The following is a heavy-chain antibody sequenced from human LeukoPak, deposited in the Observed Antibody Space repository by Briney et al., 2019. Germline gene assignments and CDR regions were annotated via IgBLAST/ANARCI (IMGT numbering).Heavy chain of an antibody. CDR1: GFTFSSYA. Sequence: PGGSLRLSCAASGFTFSSYAMSWVRQAPGKGLEWVSAISGSGGSTYYADSVKGRFTISRDNSKNTLYLQMNSLRAEDTAVYYCAKVMWGYCSSTSCYPYWGQGTLVTVSS. CDR2: ISGSGGST. CDR3: AKVMWGYCSSTSCYPY. V-gene: IGHV3-23*01. D-gene: IGHD2-2*01. J-gene: IGHJ4*02.